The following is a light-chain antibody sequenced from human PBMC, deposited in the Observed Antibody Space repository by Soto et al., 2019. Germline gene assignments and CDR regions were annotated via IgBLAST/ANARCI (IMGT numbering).Light chain of an antibody. V-gene: IGKV1-12*01. CDR2: GAS. CDR3: QQAYSFPLT. CDR1: QGLGVW. J-gene: IGKJ4*01. Sequence: DIQMTQSPSSLSASVGDRVTITCRASQGLGVWLGWYQQKPGKAPQLLIFGASGLQTGVPSRFSGSGPGTDFTLTISSLQPEDFATYYCQQAYSFPLTFGGGTKV.